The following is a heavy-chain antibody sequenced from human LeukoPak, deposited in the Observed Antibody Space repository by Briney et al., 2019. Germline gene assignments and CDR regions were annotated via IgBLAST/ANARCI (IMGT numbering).Heavy chain of an antibody. V-gene: IGHV4-59*01. J-gene: IGHJ4*02. CDR3: ARVDVSRDGYHFDY. Sequence: PSETLSLTCTVSGGSLSSYYWSWIRQPPGKGLEWIGYIYYSGSTNYNPSLKSRVTISADTSKNQVSLKLSSVTAADTAVYYCARVDVSRDGYHFDYWGQGTLVTVSS. D-gene: IGHD5-24*01. CDR1: GGSLSSYY. CDR2: IYYSGST.